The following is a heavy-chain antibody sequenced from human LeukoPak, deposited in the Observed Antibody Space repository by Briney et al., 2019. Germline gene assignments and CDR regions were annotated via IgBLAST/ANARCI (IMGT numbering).Heavy chain of an antibody. J-gene: IGHJ4*02. V-gene: IGHV1-18*01. CDR1: GYTFTSYG. CDR2: ISAYNGNT. Sequence: ASVRVSCKASGYTFTSYGISWVRQAPGQGLEGMGWISAYNGNTNYAQTLQGRVTITTDTSTSTAYMELRSLRSDDTAVYYCARAGYSYGTYYFDYWGQGTLVTVSS. CDR3: ARAGYSYGTYYFDY. D-gene: IGHD5-18*01.